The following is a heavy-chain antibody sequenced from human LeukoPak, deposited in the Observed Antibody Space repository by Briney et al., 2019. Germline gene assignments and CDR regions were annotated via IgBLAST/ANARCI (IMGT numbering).Heavy chain of an antibody. CDR3: ARALPSPLYSGSYADAFDI. J-gene: IGHJ3*02. V-gene: IGHV3-21*01. D-gene: IGHD1-26*01. CDR2: ISSSSSSYI. CDR1: GFTFSSYS. Sequence: GGSLRLSCAASGFTFSSYSMNWVRQAPGKGLEWVSSISSSSSSYIYYADSVKGRFTISRDNAKNSLYLQMNSLRAEDTAVYYCARALPSPLYSGSYADAFDIWGQGTMVTVSS.